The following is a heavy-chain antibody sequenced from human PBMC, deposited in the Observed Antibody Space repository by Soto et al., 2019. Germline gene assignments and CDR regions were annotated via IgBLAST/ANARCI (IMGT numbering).Heavy chain of an antibody. CDR2: VYHSGTT. Sequence: SETLSLTCAVSGASIGTNNWWSWVRQPPGKGLEWIGEVYHSGTTNCNPSLKSRVTISIDKSKNQFSLTLTSMTAADTALYYCAVPGRGDFDYWSQGTLVTISS. D-gene: IGHD5-12*01. V-gene: IGHV4-4*02. CDR1: GASIGTNNW. J-gene: IGHJ4*02. CDR3: AVPGRGDFDY.